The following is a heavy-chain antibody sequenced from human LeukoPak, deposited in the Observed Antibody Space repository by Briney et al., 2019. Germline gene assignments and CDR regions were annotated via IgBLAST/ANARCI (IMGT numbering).Heavy chain of an antibody. V-gene: IGHV4-59*01. Sequence: SETLSLTCTVSGGSISSYYWSWIRQPPGKGLEWIGYIYYSGSTNYNPSLKSRVTISVDTSKNQFSLKLSSVTAADTAAYYCARKVGAPRNGMDVWGQGTTVTVSS. J-gene: IGHJ6*02. CDR2: IYYSGST. CDR1: GGSISSYY. CDR3: ARKVGAPRNGMDV. D-gene: IGHD1-26*01.